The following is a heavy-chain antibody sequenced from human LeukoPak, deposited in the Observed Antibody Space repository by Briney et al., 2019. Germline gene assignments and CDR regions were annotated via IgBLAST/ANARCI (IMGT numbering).Heavy chain of an antibody. D-gene: IGHD2-2*01. Sequence: GGSLRLSCAASGFTFSSYAMSWVRQAPGKGLEWVSAISGSGGSTYYADSVKGRFTISRDNSKNTLYLQMNSLRAEDTAVYYCAKVRKVVPAAETRYNWFDPWGQGTLVTVSS. CDR1: GFTFSSYA. V-gene: IGHV3-23*01. J-gene: IGHJ5*02. CDR2: ISGSGGST. CDR3: AKVRKVVPAAETRYNWFDP.